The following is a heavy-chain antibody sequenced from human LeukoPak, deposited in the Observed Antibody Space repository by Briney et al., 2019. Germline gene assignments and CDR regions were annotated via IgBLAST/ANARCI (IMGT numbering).Heavy chain of an antibody. Sequence: SETLSLTCTVSGGSISNYYWTWIRQPPGKALEWIGYIYNSRSTKYNPSLESRVTISVDTSKTQFSLKLNSVTAADTAVYYCARGYDFWSGQNWFDPWGQGTLVTVSS. V-gene: IGHV4-4*09. CDR2: IYNSRST. D-gene: IGHD3-3*01. CDR1: GGSISNYY. CDR3: ARGYDFWSGQNWFDP. J-gene: IGHJ5*02.